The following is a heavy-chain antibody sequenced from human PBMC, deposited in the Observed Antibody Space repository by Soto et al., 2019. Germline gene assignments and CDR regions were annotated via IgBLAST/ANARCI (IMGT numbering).Heavy chain of an antibody. CDR2: ISYDGSNK. V-gene: IGHV3-30*14. CDR3: ARERLRYNWNDFPYYYYGMDV. Sequence: QVQLVESGGGVVQPGRSLRLSCAASGFTFSSYAMHWVRQAPGKVLEWVAVISYDGSNKYYADSVKGRFTIARDNSKYPLYLQMNSLRAEDTAVYYGARERLRYNWNDFPYYYYGMDVWGQGTTVTVSS. J-gene: IGHJ6*02. CDR1: GFTFSSYA. D-gene: IGHD1-1*01.